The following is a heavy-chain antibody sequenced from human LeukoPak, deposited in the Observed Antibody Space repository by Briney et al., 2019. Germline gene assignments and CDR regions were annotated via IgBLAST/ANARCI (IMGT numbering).Heavy chain of an antibody. CDR3: AKDFRIGYSAHFDY. D-gene: IGHD2-21*01. CDR2: IYENGGTT. Sequence: GGSMRLSCVGSGFTFRSHAMSWVRQAPEKGLEFVSGIYENGGTTYYADSVKGRFSISRDNSKNTLYLQMDSLRGEDTAVYYCAKDFRIGYSAHFDYWGQGALVTVSS. CDR1: GFTFRSHA. V-gene: IGHV3-23*01. J-gene: IGHJ4*02.